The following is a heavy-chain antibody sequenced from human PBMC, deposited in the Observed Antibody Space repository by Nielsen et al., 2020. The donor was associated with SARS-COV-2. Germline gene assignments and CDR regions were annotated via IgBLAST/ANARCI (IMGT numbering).Heavy chain of an antibody. CDR3: ASSAPPSGFNWFDP. J-gene: IGHJ5*02. D-gene: IGHD3-22*01. CDR1: GYTFTKYG. Sequence: ASVKVSCKPSGYTFTKYGISWVRLAPGQGLEWMECISGNSDSAKYVKKFLGRVIMTTDTSTSTAYLEVRSLRSDDTAVYYCASSAPPSGFNWFDPWGQGTLVTVSS. CDR2: ISGNSDSA. V-gene: IGHV1-18*04.